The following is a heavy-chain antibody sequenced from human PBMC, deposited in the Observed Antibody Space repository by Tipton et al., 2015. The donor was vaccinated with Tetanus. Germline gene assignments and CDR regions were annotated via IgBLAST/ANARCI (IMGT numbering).Heavy chain of an antibody. D-gene: IGHD3-10*01. CDR3: ARGLPRGPFYFDY. V-gene: IGHV4-31*03. Sequence: TLSLTCSVSGASINSGGYLWTWVRQHPGKALEWIGNIYYTAHTSYAPSLDSRVSISVDSSKNQFSLRLTSVTPADTALYYCARGLPRGPFYFDYWGQGKQVTVSS. CDR1: GASINSGGYL. J-gene: IGHJ4*02. CDR2: IYYTAHT.